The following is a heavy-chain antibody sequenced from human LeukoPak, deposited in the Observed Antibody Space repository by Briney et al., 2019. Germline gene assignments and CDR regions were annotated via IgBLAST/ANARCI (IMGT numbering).Heavy chain of an antibody. D-gene: IGHD3-10*01. CDR1: GFTFSTYE. CDR3: ARQRGSGSPHYYYYGMDV. J-gene: IGHJ6*02. Sequence: GGSLRLSCAVSGFTFSTYEMDWVRQAPGKGLEWVSYISSSGSTIYYADSVKGRFTISRDNAKNSLYLQMNSLRVEGTAVYYCARQRGSGSPHYYYYGMDVWGQGTTVTVSS. V-gene: IGHV3-48*03. CDR2: ISSSGSTI.